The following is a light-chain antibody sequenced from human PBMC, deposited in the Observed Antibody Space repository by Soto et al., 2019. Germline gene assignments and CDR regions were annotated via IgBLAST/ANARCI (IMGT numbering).Light chain of an antibody. J-gene: IGLJ1*01. Sequence: QSALTQPASVSGSPGQSVTISCTGTSSDVGNFNFVSWYQQHPDKAPKVMIYDVSKQPAGVSNRLSASKSGNTASPTISGGLDAEEEDYYCCSYVASSSYVFGTGTKLTVL. V-gene: IGLV2-23*02. CDR1: SSDVGNFNF. CDR2: DVS. CDR3: CSYVASSSYV.